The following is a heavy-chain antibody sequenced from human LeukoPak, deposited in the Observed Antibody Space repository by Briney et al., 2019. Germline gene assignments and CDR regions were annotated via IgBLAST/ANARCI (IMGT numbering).Heavy chain of an antibody. Sequence: SQNLSLTCAVSGGSISSGGYSWSWIRQPPGKGLEWIGYIYHSGSTYYNPSLKSRVTISVDRSKNQFSLKLSSVTAADTAVYYCASYYYYGSGSSYFDYWGQGTLVTVSS. CDR2: IYHSGST. CDR3: ASYYYYGSGSSYFDY. CDR1: GGSISSGGYS. J-gene: IGHJ4*02. D-gene: IGHD3-10*01. V-gene: IGHV4-30-2*01.